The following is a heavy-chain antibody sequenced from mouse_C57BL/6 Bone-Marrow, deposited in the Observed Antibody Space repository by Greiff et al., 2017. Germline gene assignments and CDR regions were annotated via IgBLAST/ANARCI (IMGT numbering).Heavy chain of an antibody. D-gene: IGHD1-2*01. CDR2: SRNKANDYTT. CDR1: GFTFSDFY. CDR3: AREGITTAPYAMDY. V-gene: IGHV7-1*01. Sequence: EVQLMESGGGLVQSGRSLRLSCATSGFTFSDFYMEWVRQAPGQGLEWIAASRNKANDYTTEYSASVKGRFIVSRDTSQSILYLQMNALRAEDTAIYYGAREGITTAPYAMDYWGQGTSVTVSS. J-gene: IGHJ4*01.